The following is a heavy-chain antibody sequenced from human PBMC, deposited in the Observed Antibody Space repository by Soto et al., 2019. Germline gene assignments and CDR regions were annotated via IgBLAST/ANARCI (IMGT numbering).Heavy chain of an antibody. CDR2: ISHSGTI. D-gene: IGHD1-1*01. V-gene: IGHV4-4*02. CDR3: ARDFKAPDDSWAFDY. Sequence: QVQLQDSGPGLVMPSGTLSLTCAVSGASISSNEWWNWVRQPPGKGLEWIGEISHSGTIIYNPALKSRVTISVDESQNHFSLKMTSVTAADTAVYFCARDFKAPDDSWAFDYWGQGALVTVSS. J-gene: IGHJ4*02. CDR1: GASISSNEW.